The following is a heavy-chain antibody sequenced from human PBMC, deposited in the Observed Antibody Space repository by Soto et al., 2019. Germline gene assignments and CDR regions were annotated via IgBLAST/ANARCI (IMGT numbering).Heavy chain of an antibody. D-gene: IGHD2-21*01. Sequence: SVKVSCKASGGTFSSYAISWVRQAPGQGLEWMGGIIPIFGTANYAQKFQGRVTITADESTSTAYMELSSLRSEDTAVYYCARGLLPHPYYFDYWGQGTLVTVSS. J-gene: IGHJ4*02. CDR2: IIPIFGTA. V-gene: IGHV1-69*13. CDR3: ARGLLPHPYYFDY. CDR1: GGTFSSYA.